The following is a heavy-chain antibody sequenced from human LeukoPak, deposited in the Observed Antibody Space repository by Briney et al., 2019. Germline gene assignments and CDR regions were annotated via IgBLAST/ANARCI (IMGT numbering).Heavy chain of an antibody. Sequence: SETLSLTCTVSGGSISSYYWSWIRQPPGKGLEWIGYIYYSGSTNYNPSLKSRVTISVDTSKNQFSLKLSSVTAADTAVYYCARGGPYCSSTSCYGGPYYYYGMDVWGQGTTVTVSS. CDR1: GGSISSYY. CDR3: ARGGPYCSSTSCYGGPYYYYGMDV. V-gene: IGHV4-59*08. J-gene: IGHJ6*02. D-gene: IGHD2-2*01. CDR2: IYYSGST.